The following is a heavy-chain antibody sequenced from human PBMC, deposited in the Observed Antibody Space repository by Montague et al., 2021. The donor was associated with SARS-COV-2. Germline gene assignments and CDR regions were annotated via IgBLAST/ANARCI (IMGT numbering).Heavy chain of an antibody. CDR1: GGSFGDDH. Sequence: SETLSLTCAVYGGSFGDDHWSWIRQPPGKGLEWIGNIRQSGRTNYNPSLKSRVTISVDTSKNQFSLELTSVTAADTGLYFCARGHLSVSMIVVVFTSASYCFDYWGPGATVTVSS. D-gene: IGHD3-22*01. CDR3: ARGHLSVSMIVVVFTSASYCFDY. J-gene: IGHJ4*02. CDR2: IRQSGRT. V-gene: IGHV4-34*01.